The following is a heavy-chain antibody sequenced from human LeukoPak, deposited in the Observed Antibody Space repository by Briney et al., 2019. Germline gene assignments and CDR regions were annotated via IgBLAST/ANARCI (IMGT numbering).Heavy chain of an antibody. Sequence: ASVKVSCKASGGTFSSYAISWVRQAPGQGLEWMGGIIPIFGTANYAQKFQGRVTITADESTSTAYMELSSLRSEDTAVYYCARVSEGVDTAQDYYYYGMDVWGQGTTVTVSS. CDR3: ARVSEGVDTAQDYYYYGMDV. CDR1: GGTFSSYA. D-gene: IGHD5-18*01. CDR2: IIPIFGTA. V-gene: IGHV1-69*13. J-gene: IGHJ6*02.